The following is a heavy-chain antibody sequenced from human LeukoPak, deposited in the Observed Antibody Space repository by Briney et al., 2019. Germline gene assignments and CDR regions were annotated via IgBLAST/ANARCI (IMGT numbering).Heavy chain of an antibody. Sequence: GGSLRLSCAASGFTVRNNYMSWVRRAAGKGLEWVALIYSVGSTYYAYSVKGRFTISRDNSKNTLHLQMNSLRAEDTAVYYCVRNSGELGAWGQGTLVTVSS. CDR3: VRNSGELGA. D-gene: IGHD2-21*01. CDR1: GFTVRNNY. V-gene: IGHV3-53*01. CDR2: IYSVGST. J-gene: IGHJ5*02.